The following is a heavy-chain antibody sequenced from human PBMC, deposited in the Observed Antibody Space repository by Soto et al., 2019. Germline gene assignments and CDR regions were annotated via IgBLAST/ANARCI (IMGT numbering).Heavy chain of an antibody. CDR3: ARAIAARPFDY. V-gene: IGHV4-61*01. CDR1: GGSVSSGSCY. CDR2: IYYSGST. D-gene: IGHD6-6*01. J-gene: IGHJ4*02. Sequence: QVQLQESGPGLVKPSETLSLTCTVSGGSVSSGSCYWSWIRQPPGKGLEWIGYIYYSGSTNYNPSLKSRVTISVDTSKNQFSLKLSSVTAAYTAVYYCARAIAARPFDYWGQGTLVTVSS.